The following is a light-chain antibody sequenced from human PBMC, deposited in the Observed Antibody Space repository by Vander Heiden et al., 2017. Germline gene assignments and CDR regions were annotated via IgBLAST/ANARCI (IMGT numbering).Light chain of an antibody. V-gene: IGKV3-20*01. CDR2: GAY. CDR3: QQYDYPPLT. CDR1: QSVSSSY. Sequence: IELTQPPGTLSLSPGERATLSCRASQSVSSSYLSWYQQTPGQATRLLNDGAYNRAAGIPGRSSGSGSGAVFTLTISRLEADDVAVYYYQQYDYPPLTFGEGTKVEIK. J-gene: IGKJ4*01.